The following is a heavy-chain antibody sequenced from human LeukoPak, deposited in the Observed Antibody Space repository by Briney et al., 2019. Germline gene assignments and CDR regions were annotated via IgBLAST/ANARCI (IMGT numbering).Heavy chain of an antibody. CDR3: ARDGGGNSVFDY. CDR2: MNLNSGSK. Sequence: ASVKVSCKASGYTFTNYDINWVRQAPGQGLEWVAWMNLNSGSKGYSQKLQGRVTLTRNTSTDTAYLQLSSLRSEDTAVYYCARDGGGNSVFDYWGQGTLVTVSS. J-gene: IGHJ4*02. V-gene: IGHV1-8*01. CDR1: GYTFTNYD. D-gene: IGHD4-23*01.